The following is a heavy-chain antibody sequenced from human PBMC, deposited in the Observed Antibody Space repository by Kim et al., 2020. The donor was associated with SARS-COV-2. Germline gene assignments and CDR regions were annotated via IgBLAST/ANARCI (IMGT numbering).Heavy chain of an antibody. V-gene: IGHV3-23*01. Sequence: ANAVKGRFTISRENSQNTLFLQMNHLRAEGTAVYYCASSSGAMDYYGMDAWGQGTTVTVSS. CDR3: ASSSGAMDYYGMDA. D-gene: IGHD1-1*01. J-gene: IGHJ6*02.